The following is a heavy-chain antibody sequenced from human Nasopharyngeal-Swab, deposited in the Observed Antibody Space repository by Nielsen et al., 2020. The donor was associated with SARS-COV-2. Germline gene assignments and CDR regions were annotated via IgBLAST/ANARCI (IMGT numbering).Heavy chain of an antibody. CDR3: TTDLRSAGLTKNRLLLWFGELRRTNWFDP. Sequence: VRQAPGKGLEWVGRIKSKTDGGTTDYAAPVKGRFTISRDDSKNTLYLQMNSLKTEDTAVYYCTTDLRSAGLTKNRLLLWFGELRRTNWFDPWDQGTLVTVSS. D-gene: IGHD3-10*01. J-gene: IGHJ5*02. CDR2: IKSKTDGGTT. V-gene: IGHV3-15*01.